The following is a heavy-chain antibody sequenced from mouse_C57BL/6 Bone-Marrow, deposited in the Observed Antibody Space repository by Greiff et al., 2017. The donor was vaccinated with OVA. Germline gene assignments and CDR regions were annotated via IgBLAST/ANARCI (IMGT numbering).Heavy chain of an antibody. J-gene: IGHJ3*01. D-gene: IGHD4-1*01. Sequence: EVKLVESGGGLVQPGGSMKLSCAASGFTFSDAWMDWVRQSPETGLEWVAEIRNKANNHATYYAESVKGRFTISRDDSKSSVYLQMNSLRAEDTGIYYCVTGTKAYWGQGTLVTVSA. CDR2: IRNKANNHAT. V-gene: IGHV6-6*01. CDR3: VTGTKAY. CDR1: GFTFSDAW.